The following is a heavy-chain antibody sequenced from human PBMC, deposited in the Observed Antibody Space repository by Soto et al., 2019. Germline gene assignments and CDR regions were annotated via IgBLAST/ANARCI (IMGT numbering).Heavy chain of an antibody. CDR3: ARERGGYDSSTRYGLDV. CDR1: GGSISSVGHY. D-gene: IGHD5-12*01. CDR2: IYYSGST. J-gene: IGHJ6*02. V-gene: IGHV4-31*03. Sequence: QVQLQESGPGLVKPSQTLSLTCSVSGGSISSVGHYWTWIRQQPGKGLEWIGYIYYSGSTDYNPFIKSRVTVSVDMSKNQFSLNLSSVAATEPAIYYGARERGGYDSSTRYGLDVWGQGTTVTVSS.